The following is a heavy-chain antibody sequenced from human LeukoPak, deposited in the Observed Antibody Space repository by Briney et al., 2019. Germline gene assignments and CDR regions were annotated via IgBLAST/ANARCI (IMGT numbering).Heavy chain of an antibody. Sequence: PSETLSLTCTVSGGSISSYYWSWIRQPPGKGLEWIGYIYYSGSTNYNPSLKSRVTISVDTSKNQFSLKLSSVTAADTAVYYCARVLDTSGYYYAFDYWGQGTLVTVSS. J-gene: IGHJ4*02. CDR3: ARVLDTSGYYYAFDY. CDR2: IYYSGST. CDR1: GGSISSYY. D-gene: IGHD3-22*01. V-gene: IGHV4-59*01.